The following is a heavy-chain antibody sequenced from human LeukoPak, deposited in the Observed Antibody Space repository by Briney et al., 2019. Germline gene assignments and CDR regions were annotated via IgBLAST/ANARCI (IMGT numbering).Heavy chain of an antibody. D-gene: IGHD3-22*01. J-gene: IGHJ6*03. V-gene: IGHV3-11*04. CDR3: ARNRYYYDSSGPLRYYYYYMDV. Sequence: GSLRLSCAASGFTFSDYYMSWIRQAPGKGLEWVSYISSSGSTIYYADSVKGRFTISRDNAKNSLYLQMNSLRAEDTAVYYCARNRYYYDSSGPLRYYYYYMDVWGKGTTVTVSS. CDR2: ISSSGSTI. CDR1: GFTFSDYY.